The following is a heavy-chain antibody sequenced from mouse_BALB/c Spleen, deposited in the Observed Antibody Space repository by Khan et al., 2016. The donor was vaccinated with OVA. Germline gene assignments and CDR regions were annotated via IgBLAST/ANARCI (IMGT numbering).Heavy chain of an antibody. CDR2: ISDDGSYT. Sequence: EVELVESGGGLVKPGGSLKLSCAASGFTFSAYYMFWVRQTPEKRLEWVATISDDGSYTYYPDSVRGRFTISRDNAKSDLYLQMSSLQSDDTAMYYCVRAAYYRYGLDYWGQGTTLTVSS. J-gene: IGHJ2*01. V-gene: IGHV5-4*02. CDR3: VRAAYYRYGLDY. CDR1: GFTFSAYY. D-gene: IGHD2-14*01.